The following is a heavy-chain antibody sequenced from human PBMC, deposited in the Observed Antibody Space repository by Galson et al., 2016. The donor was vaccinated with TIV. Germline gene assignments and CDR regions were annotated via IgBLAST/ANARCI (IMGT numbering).Heavy chain of an antibody. CDR1: GSSISVYG. CDR2: IWFDGSNA. D-gene: IGHD6-25*01. CDR3: VRDRFCTSSGCYYWLDP. V-gene: IGHV3-33*01. J-gene: IGHJ5*02. Sequence: SLRLSCAASGSSISVYGMHWVRQAPGKGLEWVSLIWFDGSNAQYRDSVRGRFTISRDNSKNTVYLQMNNLRAEDTAVYYCVRDRFCTSSGCYYWLDPWGQGTLVTVSS.